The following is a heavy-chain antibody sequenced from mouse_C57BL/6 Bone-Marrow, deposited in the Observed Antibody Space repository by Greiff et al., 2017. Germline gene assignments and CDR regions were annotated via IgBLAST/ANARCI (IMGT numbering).Heavy chain of an antibody. D-gene: IGHD2-3*01. CDR2: INPYNGGT. V-gene: IGHV1-19*01. Sequence: VQLQQSGPVLVKPGASVKMSCKASGYTFTDYYMNWVKQSHGKSLEWIGVINPYNGGTRYNQKFKGKATLTVDKSSSTAYMELTSLTSEDSAVYYGARWTCDGSFAYWGQGTLVTVSA. J-gene: IGHJ3*01. CDR3: ARWTCDGSFAY. CDR1: GYTFTDYY.